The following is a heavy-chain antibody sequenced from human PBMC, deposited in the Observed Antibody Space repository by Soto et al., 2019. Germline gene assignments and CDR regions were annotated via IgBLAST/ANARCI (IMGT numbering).Heavy chain of an antibody. J-gene: IGHJ3*02. CDR3: PRDRYDSPPGDAFDI. CDR2: ISSSSSYI. CDR1: GFTFSSYS. D-gene: IGHD3-22*01. V-gene: IGHV3-21*01. Sequence: GGSLRLSCAAFGFTFSSYSMNWVRQAPGKGLEWVSSISSSSSYIYYADSVKGRFTISRDNAKNSLYLQMNSLRAEDTAVYYCPRDRYDSPPGDAFDIWGQGTMVTVSS.